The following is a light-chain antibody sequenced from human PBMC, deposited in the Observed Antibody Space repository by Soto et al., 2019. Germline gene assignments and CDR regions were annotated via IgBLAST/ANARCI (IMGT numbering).Light chain of an antibody. J-gene: IGKJ5*01. CDR2: GAS. Sequence: EIVLMQSPGTLSLSPGQRSTLSCMAIQSVSSSYLAWYQQKPGHPPRLLLYGASSRATGIPDSFSGSGSGTDFTLTISRLEHEDFAAYYCQQYGSSPTITFGQGTRLEIK. CDR3: QQYGSSPTIT. CDR1: QSVSSSY. V-gene: IGKV3-20*01.